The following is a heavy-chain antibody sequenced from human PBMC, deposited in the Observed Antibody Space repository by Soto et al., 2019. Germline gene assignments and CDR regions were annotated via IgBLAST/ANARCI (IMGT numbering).Heavy chain of an antibody. CDR2: IIPIFGTA. D-gene: IGHD1-1*01. CDR1: GGTFSSYA. J-gene: IGHJ5*02. Sequence: QVQLVQSGAEVKKPGSSVKVSCKASGGTFSSYAISWVRQAPGQGLEWMGGIIPIFGTANYAQKFQGRVTITADESTRTAYLERSSLRAEDTAVYYCARAGPGVLGTISPWGQGTLVTVSS. CDR3: ARAGPGVLGTISP. V-gene: IGHV1-69*12.